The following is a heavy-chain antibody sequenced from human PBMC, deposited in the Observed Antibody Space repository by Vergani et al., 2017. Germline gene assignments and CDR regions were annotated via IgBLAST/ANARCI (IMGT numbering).Heavy chain of an antibody. CDR2: IYYSGRT. CDR1: GGSISGVSYY. V-gene: IGHV4-61*02. J-gene: IGHJ3*02. CDR3: ARXFWVSQGVGAFET. Sequence: QVQLQESGPGLVKPSQSLPLTCTVSGGSISGVSYYLSWVRQPAGKGLEWIGRIYYSGRTDYNPSLESRVTISVDTSKNTFSLKLNSVTAADTAIYYCARXFWVSQGVGAFETWGRGTEVSVSS. D-gene: IGHD3-3*02.